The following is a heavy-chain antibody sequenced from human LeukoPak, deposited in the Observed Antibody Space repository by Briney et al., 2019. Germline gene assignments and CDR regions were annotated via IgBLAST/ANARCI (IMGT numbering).Heavy chain of an antibody. D-gene: IGHD5-12*01. Sequence: ASVKVSCMASEYTFTSYDINWVRQATGQGLEWMGWMNPNSGNTGYAQKFQGRVTMTRNTSISTAYMELSSLTFEDTAVYYCARGRHPGPTWISEYWGQGTLVTVSS. J-gene: IGHJ4*02. CDR2: MNPNSGNT. CDR3: ARGRHPGPTWISEY. CDR1: EYTFTSYD. V-gene: IGHV1-8*01.